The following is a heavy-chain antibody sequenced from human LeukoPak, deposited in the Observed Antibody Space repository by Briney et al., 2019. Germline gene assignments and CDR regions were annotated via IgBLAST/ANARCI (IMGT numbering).Heavy chain of an antibody. Sequence: PGGSLRLSCAASGFTFSTYSMNWVRQAPGKGLEWVSTISGSGDTTYYADSVKGRFTISRDNSKNTLFLQLNGLRAGDTAVYYCATKPTYGGYTDYWGQGTLVTVSS. V-gene: IGHV3-23*01. CDR3: ATKPTYGGYTDY. D-gene: IGHD4-17*01. CDR2: ISGSGDTT. J-gene: IGHJ4*02. CDR1: GFTFSTYS.